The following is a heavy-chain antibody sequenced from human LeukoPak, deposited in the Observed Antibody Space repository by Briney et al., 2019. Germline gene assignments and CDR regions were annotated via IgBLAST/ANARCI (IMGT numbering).Heavy chain of an antibody. V-gene: IGHV3-48*01. CDR2: ISTSTTTI. D-gene: IGHD1-1*01. CDR3: ARDPRTVRI. J-gene: IGHJ4*02. CDR1: GFTFSSYS. Sequence: PGGSLRLSCEASGFTFSSYSMNWVRQAPGKGLEWISYISTSTTTIYYANSVKGRFTISRDNAKKSLYLQMNSLRVEDTGVYYCARDPRTVRIWGQGTLVTVSS.